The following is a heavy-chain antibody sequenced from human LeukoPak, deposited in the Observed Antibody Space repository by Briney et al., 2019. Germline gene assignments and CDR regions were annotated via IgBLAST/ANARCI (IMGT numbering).Heavy chain of an antibody. CDR3: ARGGWLRFEDY. V-gene: IGHV4-30-4*01. CDR2: IYYSGST. J-gene: IGHJ4*02. CDR1: GGSISSGDYY. D-gene: IGHD5-12*01. Sequence: SQTLSLTCTVSGGSISSGDYYWSWIRQPPGKGLEWIGNIYYSGSTYYNPSLKSRVTISVDTSKNQFSLKLSSVTAADTAVYYCARGGWLRFEDYWGQGTLVTVSS.